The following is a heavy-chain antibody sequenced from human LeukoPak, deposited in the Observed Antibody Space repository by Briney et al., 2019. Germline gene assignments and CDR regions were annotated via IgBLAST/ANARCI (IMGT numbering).Heavy chain of an antibody. CDR1: GFTFSSYW. V-gene: IGHV3-7*01. J-gene: IGHJ6*02. Sequence: GGSLRLSCAASGFTFSSYWMSWVRQAPGKGLEWVAHIKQDGSEKYYVDSVKGRFTISRDNAKNSLYLQMNSLRAEDTAVYYCARCDFWSGYYDYYYGMDVWGQGTTVTVSS. CDR3: ARCDFWSGYYDYYYGMDV. D-gene: IGHD3-3*01. CDR2: IKQDGSEK.